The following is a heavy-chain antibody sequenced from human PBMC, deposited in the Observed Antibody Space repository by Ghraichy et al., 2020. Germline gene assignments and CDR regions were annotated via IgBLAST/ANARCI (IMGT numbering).Heavy chain of an antibody. CDR2: IYTSGST. CDR3: ARLPGGYQQFHGMDV. D-gene: IGHD3-16*01. CDR1: GGSISSYY. V-gene: IGHV4-4*09. J-gene: IGHJ6*02. Sequence: SQTLSLTCTVSGGSISSYYWSWIRQPPGKGLEWIGYIYTSGSTNYNPSLKSRVTLSVDTSKNQFSLKLSSVTAADTAVYYCARLPGGYQQFHGMDVWGQGTTVTVSS.